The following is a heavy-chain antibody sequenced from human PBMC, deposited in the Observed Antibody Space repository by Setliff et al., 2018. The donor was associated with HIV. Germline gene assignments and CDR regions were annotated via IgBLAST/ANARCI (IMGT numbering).Heavy chain of an antibody. CDR3: VRDASPDYDSGGYSAGGH. J-gene: IGHJ4*02. CDR1: GFTFSSYS. V-gene: IGHV3-48*01. D-gene: IGHD3-22*01. CDR2: IGGSGIAI. Sequence: GGSLRLSCAASGFTFSSYSMNWVRQAPGKGLEWVSYIGGSGIAIYYADSVKGRFTISRDNAKNSLYLQLNSLRAEDTAVYYCVRDASPDYDSGGYSAGGHWGRGTLVTVSS.